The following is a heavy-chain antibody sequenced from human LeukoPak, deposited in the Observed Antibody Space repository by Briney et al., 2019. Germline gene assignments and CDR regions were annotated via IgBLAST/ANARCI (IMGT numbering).Heavy chain of an antibody. CDR3: ARVGASYPGYYFDY. J-gene: IGHJ4*02. CDR1: GYTFTGYY. CDR2: INPNSGGT. V-gene: IGHV1-2*02. D-gene: IGHD1-26*01. Sequence: ASVKVSCEASGYTFTGYYMHWVRQAPGQGLEWMGWINPNSGGTNYAQKFQGRVTMTRDTSISTAYMELSRLRSDDTAVYYCARVGASYPGYYFDYWGQGTLVTVSS.